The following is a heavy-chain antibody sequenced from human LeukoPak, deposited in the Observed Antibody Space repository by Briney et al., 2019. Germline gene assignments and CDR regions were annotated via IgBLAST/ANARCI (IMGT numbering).Heavy chain of an antibody. V-gene: IGHV1-69*13. CDR1: GGTFSSYA. CDR2: IIPIFGTA. D-gene: IGHD2-2*02. CDR3: ARDQGKSVCSSTSCYTRGPFDI. Sequence: SVKVSCKASGGTFSSYAISWVRQAPGQGLEWMGGIIPIFGTANYAQKFQGRVTITADESTSTAYMELSSLRSEDTAVYYCARDQGKSVCSSTSCYTRGPFDIWGQGTMVTVSS. J-gene: IGHJ3*02.